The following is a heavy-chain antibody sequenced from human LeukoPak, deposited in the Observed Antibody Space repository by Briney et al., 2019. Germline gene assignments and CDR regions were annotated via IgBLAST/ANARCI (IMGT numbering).Heavy chain of an antibody. CDR2: IYHSGST. CDR1: GYSISSGYY. D-gene: IGHD3-10*01. CDR3: ASSQTAAYYYGSGSLFAGAFDI. V-gene: IGHV4-38-2*01. Sequence: SETLSLTCAVSGYSISSGYYWGWIRQPPGKGLEWLGSIYHSGSTYYNPSLKSRVTISVDTSKNQFSLKLSSVTAADTAVYYCASSQTAAYYYGSGSLFAGAFDIWGQGTMVTVSS. J-gene: IGHJ3*02.